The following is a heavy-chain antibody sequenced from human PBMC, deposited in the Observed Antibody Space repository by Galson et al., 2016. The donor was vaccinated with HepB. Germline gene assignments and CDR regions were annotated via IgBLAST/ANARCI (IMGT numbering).Heavy chain of an antibody. CDR3: ARAHSWPLGTY. CDR2: VYRGKT. J-gene: IGHJ4*02. CDR1: DGSISSSSFS. D-gene: IGHD6-13*01. V-gene: IGHV4-39*07. Sequence: SETLSLTCTVSDGSISSSSFSWGWIRQPPGKGLETIGTVYRGKTHYNPSLEGRVTISVDTAKNQFSLKLSSVTAADTTVYYCARAHSWPLGTYWGQGTLVTVSS.